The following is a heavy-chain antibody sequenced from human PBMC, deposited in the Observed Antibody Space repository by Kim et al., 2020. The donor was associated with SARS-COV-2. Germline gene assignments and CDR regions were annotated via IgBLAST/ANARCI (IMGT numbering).Heavy chain of an antibody. Sequence: SETLSLTCTVSGGSISSSSYYWGWIRQPPGKGLEWIGSIYYSGSTYYNPSLKSRVTISVDTSKNQFSLKLSSVTAADTAVYYCARHPITYCSSTSCKDAFDIWGQGTMVTVSS. CDR2: IYYSGST. CDR1: GGSISSSSYY. CDR3: ARHPITYCSSTSCKDAFDI. J-gene: IGHJ3*02. V-gene: IGHV4-39*01. D-gene: IGHD2-2*01.